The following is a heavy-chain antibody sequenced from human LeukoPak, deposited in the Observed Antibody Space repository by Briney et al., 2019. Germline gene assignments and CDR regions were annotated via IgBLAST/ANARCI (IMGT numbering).Heavy chain of an antibody. CDR2: IYSGGST. CDR1: GFTLSSNY. V-gene: IGHV3-66*01. J-gene: IGHJ1*01. Sequence: GGSLRLSCAASGFTLSSNYMSWVRQAPGKGLEWVSVIYSGGSTYYADSVKGRFSFYRDNSKNTLYLQMNSLRAEDTAVYYCARDHSPEYNSSAGYFQLWGQGTLVTVSS. CDR3: ARDHSPEYNSSAGYFQL. D-gene: IGHD6-6*01.